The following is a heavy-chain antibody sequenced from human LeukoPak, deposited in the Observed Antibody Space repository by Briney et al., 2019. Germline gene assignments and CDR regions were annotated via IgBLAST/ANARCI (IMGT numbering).Heavy chain of an antibody. CDR2: ISSSRSTI. J-gene: IGHJ6*02. CDR3: ARTNYYDSSGYYYYYYGMDV. CDR1: GFTFSDYY. D-gene: IGHD3-22*01. V-gene: IGHV3-11*01. Sequence: GGSLRLSCAASGFTFSDYYMSWIRQAPGKGLEWVSYISSSRSTIYYADSVKGRFTISRDNAKNSLYLQMNSLRAEDTAVYYCARTNYYDSSGYYYYYYGMDVWGQGTTVTVSS.